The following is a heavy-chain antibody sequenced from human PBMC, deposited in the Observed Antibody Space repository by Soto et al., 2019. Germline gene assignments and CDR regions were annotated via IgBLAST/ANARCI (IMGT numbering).Heavy chain of an antibody. V-gene: IGHV4-31*03. D-gene: IGHD1-1*01. J-gene: IGHJ6*02. CDR1: GGSISSGGYY. Sequence: SETLSLTCTVSGGSISSGGYYWSWIRQHPGKGLEWIGYIYYSGSTYYNPSLKSRVTISVDTSKNQFSLKLSSVTAADTAVYYCASGTTGTTGYYYYGMDVWGQGTTVTVTS. CDR3: ASGTTGTTGYYYYGMDV. CDR2: IYYSGST.